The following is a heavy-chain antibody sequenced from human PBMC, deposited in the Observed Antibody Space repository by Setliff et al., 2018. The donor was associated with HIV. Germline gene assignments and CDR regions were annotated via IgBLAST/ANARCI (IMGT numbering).Heavy chain of an antibody. Sequence: LRLSCAASGFTFSSYSMNWVRQAPGKGLEWVSSISSSSSYIYYADSVKGRFIISRDNAKNSLYLQMNSLRAEDTAVYYCARLSLADDSSGWDDYWGQGTLVTVSS. CDR1: GFTFSSYS. CDR2: ISSSSSYI. J-gene: IGHJ4*02. D-gene: IGHD6-19*01. V-gene: IGHV3-21*01. CDR3: ARLSLADDSSGWDDY.